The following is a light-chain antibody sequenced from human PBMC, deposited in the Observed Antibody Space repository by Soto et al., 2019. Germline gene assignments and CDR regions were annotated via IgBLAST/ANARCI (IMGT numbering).Light chain of an antibody. J-gene: IGKJ5*01. Sequence: AIQVTQSPSSLSASVGDRVTITCRASQDIRGALAWYQQKPGKAPKLLIYDVSTVQSVVPSRFSGRGSGTEFTLIITSREPEDFAIYYCQQFHIYPITFGQGKRLDI. CDR2: DVS. CDR1: QDIRGA. V-gene: IGKV1-13*02. CDR3: QQFHIYPIT.